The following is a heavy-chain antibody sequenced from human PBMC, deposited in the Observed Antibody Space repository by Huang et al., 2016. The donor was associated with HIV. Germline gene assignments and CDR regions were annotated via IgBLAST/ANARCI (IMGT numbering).Heavy chain of an antibody. CDR2: IRYDGTKK. V-gene: IGHV3-30*02. J-gene: IGHJ4*02. CDR1: GFTFSSYG. D-gene: IGHD1-26*01. CDR3: AKPVSGSYTGFNY. Sequence: QVQLVESGGGVVQPGGSLRLSCAAAGFTFSSYGIHWVRQAPGKGLEWVAFIRYDGTKKYYADSVKGRFTISRDNSKNTLYLQVNSLRADDTAVYYCAKPVSGSYTGFNYWGQGTLVTVSS.